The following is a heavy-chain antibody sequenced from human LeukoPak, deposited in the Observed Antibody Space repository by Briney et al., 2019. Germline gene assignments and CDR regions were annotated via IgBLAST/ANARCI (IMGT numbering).Heavy chain of an antibody. V-gene: IGHV4-39*01. CDR1: GGSICSRNYY. CDR3: ARNDYSNYGPLDY. D-gene: IGHD4-11*01. Sequence: ASETLSLTCTVSGGSICSRNYYCGWIRQPRGKGLEWIGSIYYSGSTYYNSSLKSRVTISVDTSKNQFSLNLSSVTAADTAVYYCARNDYSNYGPLDYWGQGTLVTVSS. CDR2: IYYSGST. J-gene: IGHJ4*02.